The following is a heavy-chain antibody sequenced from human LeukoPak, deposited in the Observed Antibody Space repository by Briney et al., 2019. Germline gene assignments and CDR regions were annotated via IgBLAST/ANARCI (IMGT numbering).Heavy chain of an antibody. CDR3: ASGKAAEFDY. V-gene: IGHV3-7*01. D-gene: IGHD6-25*01. J-gene: IGHJ4*02. Sequence: GGSLRLSCAASGFTFSSYNMNWVRQAPGKGLEWVANIKQDGSEKYYVDSVKGRFTISRDNAKNSLYLQMNSLRAEDTAVYYCASGKAAEFDYWGQGTLVTVSS. CDR1: GFTFSSYN. CDR2: IKQDGSEK.